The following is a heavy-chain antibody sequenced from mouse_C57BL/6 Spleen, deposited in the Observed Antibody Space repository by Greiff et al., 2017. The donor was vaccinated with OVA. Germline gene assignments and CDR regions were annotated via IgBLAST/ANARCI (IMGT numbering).Heavy chain of an antibody. CDR2: IWSGGST. CDR1: GFSLTSSG. Sequence: QVQLQQSGPGLVQPSQSLSITCTVSGFSLTSSGVHWVRQSPGKGLEWLGVIWSGGSTDYNAAFISRLSISKDNSKSQVFFKMNSLQADDTAIDYDARKAYGNYGPMDYWGQGTSVTVSS. J-gene: IGHJ4*01. CDR3: ARKAYGNYGPMDY. D-gene: IGHD2-1*01. V-gene: IGHV2-2*01.